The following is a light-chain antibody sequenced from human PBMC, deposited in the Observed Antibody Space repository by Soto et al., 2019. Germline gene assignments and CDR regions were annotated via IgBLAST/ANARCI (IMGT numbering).Light chain of an antibody. Sequence: QSVLTQPASVSGSPGQSVTISCTGTSSDFGSYKFVSWYQHHPGKVPKVVIYETSKRPSGVSDRFSGSKSGNTASLTISGLQAEDEADYYCFSFTSTNTHVFGSGTKVNVL. CDR3: FSFTSTNTHV. CDR2: ETS. J-gene: IGLJ1*01. V-gene: IGLV2-23*01. CDR1: SSDFGSYKF.